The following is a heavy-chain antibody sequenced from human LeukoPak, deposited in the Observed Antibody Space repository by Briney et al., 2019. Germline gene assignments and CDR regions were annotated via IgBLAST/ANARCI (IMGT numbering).Heavy chain of an antibody. V-gene: IGHV3-33*06. CDR3: AKAGSGAQLPYYFDY. Sequence: GRSLRLSCAASGFTFSSYGMHWVRQAPGKGLEWVAVIWYDGSNKYYADSVKGRFTISRDNSKNTLYLQMNSLRAEDTAVYYCAKAGSGAQLPYYFDYWGQGTLVTVSS. CDR1: GFTFSSYG. D-gene: IGHD1-26*01. J-gene: IGHJ4*02. CDR2: IWYDGSNK.